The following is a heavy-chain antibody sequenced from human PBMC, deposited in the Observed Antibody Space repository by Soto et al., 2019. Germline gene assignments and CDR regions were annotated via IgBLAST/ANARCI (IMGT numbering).Heavy chain of an antibody. V-gene: IGHV3-11*04. J-gene: IGHJ4*02. D-gene: IGHD3-16*01. CDR2: ISSRSGTI. CDR1: GFSFSDYY. Sequence: GGSLRLSCAASGFSFSDYYMTWIRQAPWQGLEWVSYISSRSGTIFYADSVKGRFTLSRDNSKNSMYLQMNSLRAEDTAVYYCANALGLYYFDYWGQGTLVTVSS. CDR3: ANALGLYYFDY.